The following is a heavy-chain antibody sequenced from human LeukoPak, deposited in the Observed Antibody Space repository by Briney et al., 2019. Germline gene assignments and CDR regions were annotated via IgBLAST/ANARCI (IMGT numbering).Heavy chain of an antibody. CDR2: INPNSGGT. D-gene: IGHD4-17*01. V-gene: IGHV1-2*02. CDR1: GYTFTGYY. CDR3: ARGTTVTTGLTQYYYYYGMDV. Sequence: ASVKLTCKASGYTFTGYYMHWVRQAPGQGLEWMGWINPNSGGTNYAQKFQGRVTMTRDTSISTAYMELSRLRSDDTAVYYCARGTTVTTGLTQYYYYYGMDVWGQGTTVTVSS. J-gene: IGHJ6*02.